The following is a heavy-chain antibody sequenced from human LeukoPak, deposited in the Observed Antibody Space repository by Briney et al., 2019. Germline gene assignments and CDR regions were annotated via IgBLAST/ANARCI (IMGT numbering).Heavy chain of an antibody. CDR1: GFTFSSYA. J-gene: IGHJ4*02. CDR2: ISGSGGST. D-gene: IGHD3-3*01. V-gene: IGHV3-23*01. Sequence: GGSLRLSCAASGFTFSSYAMSWVRQAPGKGLEWVSAISGSGGSTYYADSVKGRFTISRDNSKNTLYLQMNSLRAEDTAVYYCAKAASDYDFWSGHGGYWGQGTLVTVSS. CDR3: AKAASDYDFWSGHGGY.